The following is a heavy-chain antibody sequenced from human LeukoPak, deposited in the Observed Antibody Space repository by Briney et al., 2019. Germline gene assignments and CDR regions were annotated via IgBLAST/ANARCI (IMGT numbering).Heavy chain of an antibody. D-gene: IGHD1-26*01. CDR2: IKQDGREK. Sequence: GGSLRLSCAASGFTFTCCWMSWVRQTPGKGLEWVASIKQDGREKFYADSVKGRFTISRDNAKNSLYLQVDSLRAEDTAVYYCARVPGRTRYFDSWGQGILVTVSS. J-gene: IGHJ4*02. CDR3: ARVPGRTRYFDS. CDR1: GFTFTCCW. V-gene: IGHV3-7*01.